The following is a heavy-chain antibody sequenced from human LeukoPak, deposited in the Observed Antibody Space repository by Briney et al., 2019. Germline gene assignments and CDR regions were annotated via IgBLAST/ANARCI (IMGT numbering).Heavy chain of an antibody. V-gene: IGHV4-59*12. Sequence: SETLSLTCSVSGASITNYYWSWIRQPPGKGLEWIGYIFYSGSTNYSPSLKSRVTISLDTSKNQFSLKLSSVTAADTAVYYCARGIYRYYYYGMDVWGQGTTVTVSS. J-gene: IGHJ6*02. CDR1: GASITNYY. CDR2: IFYSGST. D-gene: IGHD2/OR15-2a*01. CDR3: ARGIYRYYYYGMDV.